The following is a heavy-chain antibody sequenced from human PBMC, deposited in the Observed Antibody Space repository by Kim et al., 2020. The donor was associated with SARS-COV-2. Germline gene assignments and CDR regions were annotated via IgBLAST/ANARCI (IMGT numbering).Heavy chain of an antibody. J-gene: IGHJ6*02. V-gene: IGHV3-30*07. D-gene: IGHD6-13*01. Sequence: VKGRFTISRDNSKNTLYLQMNSLRAEDTAVYYCARGGGQLVLYYYYGMDVWGQGTTVTVSS. CDR3: ARGGGQLVLYYYYGMDV.